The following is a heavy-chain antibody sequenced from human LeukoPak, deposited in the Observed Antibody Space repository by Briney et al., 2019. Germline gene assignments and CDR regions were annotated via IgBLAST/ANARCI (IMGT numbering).Heavy chain of an antibody. CDR2: INWNSGSI. CDR3: ARYCSGGSCYDY. V-gene: IGHV3-9*01. CDR1: GFTFDDYA. Sequence: GTSLRLSCAASGFTFDDYAIHWVRQAPWKGLEWVAGINWNSGSIDYADSVKGRFTISRDNAKNSLYLQTNSLRAEDTAVYYCARYCSGGSCYDYWGQGTLVTVSS. D-gene: IGHD2-15*01. J-gene: IGHJ4*02.